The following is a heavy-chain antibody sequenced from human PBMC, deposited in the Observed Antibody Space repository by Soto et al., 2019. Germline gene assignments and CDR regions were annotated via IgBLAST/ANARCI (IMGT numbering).Heavy chain of an antibody. CDR1: GFTFSNHA. V-gene: IGHV3-30*04. D-gene: IGHD3-9*01. CDR2: ISNDGSRD. CDR3: PRTLPHFDLLLAPLDY. Sequence: GGSLRLSCAASGFTFSNHAIHWVRQAPGKGLEWVAVISNDGSRDYYADSVKGRFTMSRDNSKNTLYLQMNSLRLEDTAVYYCPRTLPHFDLLLAPLDYLGPGXLLNVYS. J-gene: IGHJ4*02.